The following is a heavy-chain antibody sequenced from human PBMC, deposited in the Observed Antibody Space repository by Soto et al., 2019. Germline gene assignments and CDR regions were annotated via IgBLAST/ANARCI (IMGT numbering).Heavy chain of an antibody. V-gene: IGHV3-23*01. CDR1: GFTFNNHA. D-gene: IGHD2-2*01. J-gene: IGHJ6*03. Sequence: GGSLRLSCAASGFTFNNHAMAWVRQAPGKGLEWVSSIGHSGYSINYGDSVKGRFTISRDNSKNMLFLEMNSLRAEDTAVYYCAKGEYCSSTSCRKYYYYYMDVWGKGTTVTVSS. CDR2: IGHSGYSI. CDR3: AKGEYCSSTSCRKYYYYYMDV.